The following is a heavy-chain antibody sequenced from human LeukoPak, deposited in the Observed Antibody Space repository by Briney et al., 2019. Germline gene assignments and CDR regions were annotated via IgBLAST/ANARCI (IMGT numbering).Heavy chain of an antibody. CDR3: AKSSSGIPLGY. CDR1: GFTFSSYS. J-gene: IGHJ4*02. CDR2: ISSSSSNI. V-gene: IGHV3-48*01. Sequence: PGGSLRLSGAASGFTFSSYSMNWVRQAPGKGLEGVSYISSSSSNIYYADSVKGRFTISRDNAKNSLYLQMNSLRAEDTAVYYCAKSSSGIPLGYWGQGTLVTVSS. D-gene: IGHD1-14*01.